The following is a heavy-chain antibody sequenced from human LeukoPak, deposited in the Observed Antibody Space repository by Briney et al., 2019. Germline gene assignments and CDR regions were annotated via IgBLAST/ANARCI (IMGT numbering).Heavy chain of an antibody. CDR3: TRDTGTTGEVKFDP. D-gene: IGHD4-17*01. Sequence: ASETLSLTCTVSGGSISSYDWSWIRQPAGKGLEWIGRTYTSGSTNYNPSLKSRVTMSVDTSKNQFSLKLSSVTAADTAVYFCTRDTGTTGEVKFDPWGQGTLVTVSS. CDR1: GGSISSYD. J-gene: IGHJ5*02. V-gene: IGHV4-4*07. CDR2: TYTSGST.